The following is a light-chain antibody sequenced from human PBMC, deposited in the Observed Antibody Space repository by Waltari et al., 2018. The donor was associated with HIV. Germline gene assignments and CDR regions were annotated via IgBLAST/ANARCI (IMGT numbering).Light chain of an antibody. CDR3: CSYAGSNTFV. Sequence: QSALPQPASVSGSPGQSLTISCTGTNSDVGSYNLVSWYQQHPGKAPKLMIYEGSKRPSGVSNRFSGSKSGNTASLTISGLQAEDEADYYCCSYAGSNTFVFGTGTKVTVL. CDR1: NSDVGSYNL. CDR2: EGS. J-gene: IGLJ1*01. V-gene: IGLV2-23*03.